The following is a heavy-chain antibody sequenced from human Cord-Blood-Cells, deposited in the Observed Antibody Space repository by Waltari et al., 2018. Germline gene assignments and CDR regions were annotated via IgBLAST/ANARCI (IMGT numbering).Heavy chain of an antibody. D-gene: IGHD6-19*01. CDR3: ARGHGWWDDAFDI. Sequence: QVQLVQSGAEVKKPGSSVKVSCKASGGTFSSYAISWVRQAPGQGLEWMGGIIPIVGKANYAQKCQGGVTITADESTSTAYMELSSLRSEDTAVYYCARGHGWWDDAFDIWGQGTMVTVSS. CDR2: IIPIVGKA. V-gene: IGHV1-69*12. CDR1: GGTFSSYA. J-gene: IGHJ3*02.